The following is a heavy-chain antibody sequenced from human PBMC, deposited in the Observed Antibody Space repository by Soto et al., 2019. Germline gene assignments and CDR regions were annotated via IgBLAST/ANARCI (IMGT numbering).Heavy chain of an antibody. CDR3: GRGQTAIDV. CDR1: GGPLPRGDHF. D-gene: IGHD5-18*01. J-gene: IGHJ6*02. V-gene: IGHV4-30-4*01. Sequence: PSETLSLTSSVSGGPLPRGDHFWSWVRQSPGKGLEWLGYIYYSGSTYYNPSLKGRVMMTIDTSKHQFSLNLSSVTAADTAVFYCGRGQTAIDVWGQGTTVTVSS. CDR2: IYYSGST.